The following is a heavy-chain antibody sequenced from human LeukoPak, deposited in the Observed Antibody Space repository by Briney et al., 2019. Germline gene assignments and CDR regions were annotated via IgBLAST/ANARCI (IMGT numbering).Heavy chain of an antibody. CDR2: INPNSGGT. CDR3: ARGTGEGYSYGRYYFDY. CDR1: EYTFTGYY. D-gene: IGHD5-18*01. V-gene: IGHV1-2*02. Sequence: GSVKVSCKASEYTFTGYYMHWVRQAPGQGLEWMGWINPNSGGTNYAQKFQGRVTMTRDTSISTAYMELSRLRSDDTAVYYCARGTGEGYSYGRYYFDYWGQGTLVTVSS. J-gene: IGHJ4*02.